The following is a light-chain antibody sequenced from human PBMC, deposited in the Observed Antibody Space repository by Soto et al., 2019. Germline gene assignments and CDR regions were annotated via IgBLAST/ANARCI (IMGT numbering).Light chain of an antibody. CDR3: QQHADLPLT. Sequence: DIQATQSPSSLSASVQDRVTITCQTSQDIRKSLNWYQHRPGKAPKLLIYDASWLETGVPSRFSGSGSGTHFTFTIASLQPEDIATYYCQQHADLPLTFGEGTKVEMK. V-gene: IGKV1-33*01. CDR1: QDIRKS. J-gene: IGKJ4*01. CDR2: DAS.